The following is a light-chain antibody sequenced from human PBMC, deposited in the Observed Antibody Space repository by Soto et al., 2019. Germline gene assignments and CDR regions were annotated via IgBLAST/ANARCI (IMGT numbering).Light chain of an antibody. CDR3: QQDSSWPLT. Sequence: EIVMTQSPATSSASPGARVTLSCRASQDIRSSLAWYQQKPGQAPRLLIYGASIRATGVPATFSGSGSGTEFTLSISSLQSEHLGVYYCQQDSSWPLTVGGGTKVDIK. CDR2: GAS. CDR1: QDIRSS. J-gene: IGKJ4*01. V-gene: IGKV3-15*01.